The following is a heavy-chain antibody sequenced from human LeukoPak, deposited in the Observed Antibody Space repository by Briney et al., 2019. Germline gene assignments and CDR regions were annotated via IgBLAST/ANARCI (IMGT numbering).Heavy chain of an antibody. D-gene: IGHD6-6*01. CDR1: GGSISSYY. Sequence: SETLSLTCTVSGGSISSYYWSCIRQPPGKGLEWIGYIYYSGSTNYNPSLKSRVTISLDTSKNQFSLKLNSVTAADTAVYYCARGRIIAARPVDYWGQGTLVTVSS. V-gene: IGHV4-59*01. J-gene: IGHJ4*02. CDR2: IYYSGST. CDR3: ARGRIIAARPVDY.